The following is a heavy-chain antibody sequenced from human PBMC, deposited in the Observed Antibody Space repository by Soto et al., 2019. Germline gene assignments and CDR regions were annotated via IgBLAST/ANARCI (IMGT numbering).Heavy chain of an antibody. J-gene: IGHJ4*02. V-gene: IGHV3-48*02. CDR1: GFTFSSYN. Sequence: EVQLVESGGGLVQPGGSLRLSCAASGFTFSSYNMNWVRQAPGKGLEWVSSISGSTNTIYYADSVKGRFTISRDNAKNSLYLQMNNLRDEDTAVYYCARDRLAVAGDYWGQGTLVTVSS. CDR3: ARDRLAVAGDY. CDR2: ISGSTNTI. D-gene: IGHD6-19*01.